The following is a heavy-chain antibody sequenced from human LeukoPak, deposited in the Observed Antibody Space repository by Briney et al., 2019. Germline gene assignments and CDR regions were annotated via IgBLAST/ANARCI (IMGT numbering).Heavy chain of an antibody. D-gene: IGHD2-2*01. CDR3: AKELGTAVVGQRVDY. Sequence: GGSLRLACAGSGFTFSSFGMHWVRQAPGKGLEWVIFIQTDGSDKYYADSVKGRFTVSRDNSKNTLYLQMDSLRPEDTAVYYCAKELGTAVVGQRVDYWGQGTLVTVSS. CDR1: GFTFSSFG. CDR2: IQTDGSDK. V-gene: IGHV3-30*02. J-gene: IGHJ4*02.